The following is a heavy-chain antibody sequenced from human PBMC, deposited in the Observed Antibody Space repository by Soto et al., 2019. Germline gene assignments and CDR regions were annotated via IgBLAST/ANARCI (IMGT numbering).Heavy chain of an antibody. CDR3: ARVVPGAEAWFGP. J-gene: IGHJ5*02. Sequence: ASVKVSCKTSGYTFSNYGITWVRQAPGQPLEWLGWISLYSDGTNYAQKFQGRVSMTTDTSTTTDYMELRSLGSDDTAVYYCARVVPGAEAWFGPWGQGTLVTVSS. D-gene: IGHD2-2*01. CDR1: GYTFSNYG. CDR2: ISLYSDGT. V-gene: IGHV1-18*01.